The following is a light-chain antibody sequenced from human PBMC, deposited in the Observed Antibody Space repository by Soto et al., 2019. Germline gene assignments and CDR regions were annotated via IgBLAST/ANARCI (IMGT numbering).Light chain of an antibody. CDR2: SSN. CDR1: NSNIGSYT. J-gene: IGLJ3*02. CDR3: QVRESPSDHSVV. V-gene: IGLV1-44*01. Sequence: QSVLTQPPSASGTPGQRVTISCSGSNSNIGSYTVNWYQQVPGKAPKLLIYSSNLRPSGVPERFSGSNSGNTATLTITRVEAGDEADFYCQVRESPSDHSVVFGGGTKLTVL.